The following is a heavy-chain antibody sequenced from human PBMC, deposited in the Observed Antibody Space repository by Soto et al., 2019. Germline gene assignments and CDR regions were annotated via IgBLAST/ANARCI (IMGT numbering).Heavy chain of an antibody. J-gene: IGHJ4*02. V-gene: IGHV3-23*01. Sequence: GGSLRLSCAASGFTFSNYAMSWVRQAPGKGLEWVSGIGGRGTSSYYADSVKGRFAISRDNSYNTLFLQLHSLRAEDTAVYYCAKSRYADSSGDYYDFWGQGTRVTVSS. CDR2: IGGRGTSS. CDR1: GFTFSNYA. CDR3: AKSRYADSSGDYYDF. D-gene: IGHD3-22*01.